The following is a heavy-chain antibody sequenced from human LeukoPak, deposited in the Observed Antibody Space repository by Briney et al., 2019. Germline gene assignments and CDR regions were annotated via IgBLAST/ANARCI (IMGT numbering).Heavy chain of an antibody. J-gene: IGHJ4*02. CDR1: GGSFSGYY. D-gene: IGHD5-18*01. CDR3: ARGRRGYSSGRLDY. V-gene: IGHV4-34*01. CDR2: INHSGST. Sequence: SETLSLTCAVYGGSFSGYYWSWIRQPPGKGLEWIGEINHSGSTNYNPSLKSRVTISVDTSKNQFSLKLSSVTAADTAVYYCARGRRGYSSGRLDYWGQGTLVTVSS.